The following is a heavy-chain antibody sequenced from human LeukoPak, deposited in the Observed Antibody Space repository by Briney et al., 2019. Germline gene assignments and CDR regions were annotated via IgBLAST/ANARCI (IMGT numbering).Heavy chain of an antibody. Sequence: PGGSLRLSCAASGFTFDDYAKHWVRQAPGKGLEWVSLISGDGGSTYYADSVKGRFTISRDYSKNSLYLQMHSLRTEDTALYYCAKDLDFFGSGSYYNGGPDYWGQGTLVTVSS. CDR3: AKDLDFFGSGSYYNGGPDY. CDR1: GFTFDDYA. V-gene: IGHV3-43*02. D-gene: IGHD3-10*01. CDR2: ISGDGGST. J-gene: IGHJ4*02.